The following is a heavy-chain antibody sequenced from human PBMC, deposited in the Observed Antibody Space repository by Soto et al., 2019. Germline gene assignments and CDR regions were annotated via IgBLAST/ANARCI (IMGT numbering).Heavy chain of an antibody. CDR3: ARSCPGRTCYFIY. J-gene: IGHJ4*02. D-gene: IGHD2-8*02. V-gene: IGHV1-18*01. CDR2: ISTFNGRT. Sequence: QVQLVQSGAEVKEPGASVKVSCKASGYSFTNYGVSWVRQAPGQGLEWMGWISTFNGRTDYAERLQGRVTLTTDTSTNTAYMELRSLRSDDTAIYYCARSCPGRTCYFIYWGQGTLVAVSS. CDR1: GYSFTNYG.